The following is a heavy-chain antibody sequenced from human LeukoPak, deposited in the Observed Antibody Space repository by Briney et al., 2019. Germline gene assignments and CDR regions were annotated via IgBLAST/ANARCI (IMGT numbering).Heavy chain of an antibody. CDR2: ISYDGSNR. Sequence: GGSLRLSCAASGFTFSSYAMHWVRQAPGKGLEWVAVISYDGSNRYYADSVKGRFTISRDNSKNTLYLQMNSLRAVDTAVYYCASDCGGDCYSLGSYYYYGMDVWGQGTTVTVSS. D-gene: IGHD2-21*02. V-gene: IGHV3-30-3*01. CDR3: ASDCGGDCYSLGSYYYYGMDV. J-gene: IGHJ6*02. CDR1: GFTFSSYA.